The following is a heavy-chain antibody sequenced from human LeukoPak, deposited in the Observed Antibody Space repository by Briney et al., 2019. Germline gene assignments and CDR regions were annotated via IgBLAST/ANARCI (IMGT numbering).Heavy chain of an antibody. D-gene: IGHD2-2*02. Sequence: GGSLRLSCAASGFTFSSYSMNWVRQAPGKGLEWVSSISSSSSYIYYADSVKGRFTISRDNAKNSLYLQMNSLRAEDTAVYYCARATVDCSSTSCYKYNWFDPWGQGILVTVSS. CDR2: ISSSSSYI. CDR1: GFTFSSYS. CDR3: ARATVDCSSTSCYKYNWFDP. V-gene: IGHV3-21*01. J-gene: IGHJ5*02.